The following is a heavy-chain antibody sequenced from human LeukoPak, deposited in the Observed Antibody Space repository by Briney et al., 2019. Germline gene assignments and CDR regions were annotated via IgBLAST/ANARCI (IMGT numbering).Heavy chain of an antibody. V-gene: IGHV4-59*01. CDR3: ARVGDVGIDY. Sequence: PSETLSLTCTVSGGSISSYYWSWLRQPPGKGLEWIGYIYYSGSTNYNPSLKSRVTISVDTSKNQFSLKLSSVTAADTAVYYCARVGDVGIDYWGQGTLVTVSS. J-gene: IGHJ4*02. D-gene: IGHD1-26*01. CDR2: IYYSGST. CDR1: GGSISSYY.